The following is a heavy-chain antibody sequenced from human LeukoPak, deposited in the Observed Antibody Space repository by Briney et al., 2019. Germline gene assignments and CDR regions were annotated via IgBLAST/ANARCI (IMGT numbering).Heavy chain of an antibody. CDR2: IYPDDFDI. CDR1: GYGFTSYW. CDR3: ARRGWEQLHSDY. J-gene: IGHJ4*02. D-gene: IGHD1-26*01. Sequence: GESLKISCKGSGYGFTSYWIGWVRQMPGKGLEWMGIIYPDDFDIRYSPSFQGQVTISADKSINTAYLQWSSLKASDTAIYYCARRGWEQLHSDYWGQGTLVTVSS. V-gene: IGHV5-51*01.